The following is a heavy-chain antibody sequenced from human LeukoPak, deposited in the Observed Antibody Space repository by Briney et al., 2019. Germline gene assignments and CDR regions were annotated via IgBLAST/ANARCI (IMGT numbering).Heavy chain of an antibody. J-gene: IGHJ4*02. V-gene: IGHV3-23*01. CDR1: GFTFSSYA. CDR3: AKPQHPDSSGFSGYFDY. CDR2: ISGSGGST. D-gene: IGHD3-22*01. Sequence: GGSLRFSCAASGFTFSSYAMSWVRQAPGKGLEWVSAISGSGGSTYYADSVKGRFTISRDNSKNTLYLQMNSLRAEDTAVYYCAKPQHPDSSGFSGYFDYWGQGTLVTVSS.